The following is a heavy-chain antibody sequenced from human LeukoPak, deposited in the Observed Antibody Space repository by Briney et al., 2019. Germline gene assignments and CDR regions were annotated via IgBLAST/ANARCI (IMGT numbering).Heavy chain of an antibody. Sequence: SQTLSLTCTVSGGSISSGGYYWSWIRQHPGKGLEWIWYIYYSGSTYYNPSLKSRVTISVDTSKSQFSLKLTSVSAADTAVYYCARRSDYSGSGSYYYFDYWGQGILVTVSS. D-gene: IGHD3-10*01. CDR1: GGSISSGGYY. J-gene: IGHJ4*02. CDR3: ARRSDYSGSGSYYYFDY. V-gene: IGHV4-31*03. CDR2: IYYSGST.